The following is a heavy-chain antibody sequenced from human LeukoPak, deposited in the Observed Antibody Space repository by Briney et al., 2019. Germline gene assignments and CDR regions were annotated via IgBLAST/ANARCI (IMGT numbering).Heavy chain of an antibody. Sequence: GGSLRLSCAASGFTFSSYSMNWVRQAPGKGLEWVSSISSSSSYIYYVETVKGRFTISRDNARNSLYLQMNSLRAEDTAVYYCARLQHRDSSGYYFAFDIWGQGTMVTVSS. CDR1: GFTFSSYS. D-gene: IGHD3-22*01. CDR3: ARLQHRDSSGYYFAFDI. V-gene: IGHV3-21*01. CDR2: ISSSSSYI. J-gene: IGHJ3*02.